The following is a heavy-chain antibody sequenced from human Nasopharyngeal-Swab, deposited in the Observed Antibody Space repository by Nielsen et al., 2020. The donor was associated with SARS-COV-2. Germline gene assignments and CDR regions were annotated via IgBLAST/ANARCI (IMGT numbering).Heavy chain of an antibody. J-gene: IGHJ6*03. Sequence: WVRQAPGRGLEWMGGFDPEDGETIYAQKFQGRVTMTEDTSTDTAYMELSSLSSEDTAVYYCATTGYHHYYYYMDVWGKGTTVTVSS. V-gene: IGHV1-24*01. D-gene: IGHD5-12*01. CDR2: FDPEDGET. CDR3: ATTGYHHYYYYMDV.